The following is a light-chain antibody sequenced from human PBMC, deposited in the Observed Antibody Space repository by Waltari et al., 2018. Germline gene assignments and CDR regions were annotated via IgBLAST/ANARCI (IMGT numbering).Light chain of an antibody. CDR1: QNLFYSPNNKNY. J-gene: IGKJ1*01. Sequence: DIVMTQSPDSLAVSLGERATINCKSSQNLFYSPNNKNYLAWYQLKPGQPPKLLIFWASPRESGVPDRFSGSGSATDFTLTIDTLQAEDVAVYYCQQYYTTPTFGQGTKVEIK. CDR2: WAS. CDR3: QQYYTTPT. V-gene: IGKV4-1*01.